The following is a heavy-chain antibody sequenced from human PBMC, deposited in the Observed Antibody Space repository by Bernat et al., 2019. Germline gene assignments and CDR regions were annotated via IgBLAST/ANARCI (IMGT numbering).Heavy chain of an antibody. CDR1: GGSFSGYY. CDR3: ARARGGHYFDY. V-gene: IGHV4-34*01. CDR2: INHGGST. Sequence: QVQLQQWGAGLLKPSETLSLTCAVYGGSFSGYYWSWIRQPPGKGLEWIGEINHGGSTNHNPSLKSRVTISVDTSKNQFSLKLSSVTAADTAVYYCARARGGHYFDYWGQGTLVTVSS. J-gene: IGHJ4*02. D-gene: IGHD3-10*01.